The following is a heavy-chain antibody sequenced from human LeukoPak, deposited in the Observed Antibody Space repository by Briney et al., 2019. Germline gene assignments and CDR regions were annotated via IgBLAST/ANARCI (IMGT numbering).Heavy chain of an antibody. Sequence: PGGSLRLSCAASGFTFSSYLMTWVRQAPGKGLEWVSSITATGGSTFYADFVKGRLTISRDSSKSALYLQMNSLRAEDTAVYYCAKGLPGSYYYYFDSWGQGTLVTVSS. CDR3: AKGLPGSYYYYFDS. V-gene: IGHV3-23*01. D-gene: IGHD3-10*01. CDR1: GFTFSSYL. CDR2: ITATGGST. J-gene: IGHJ4*02.